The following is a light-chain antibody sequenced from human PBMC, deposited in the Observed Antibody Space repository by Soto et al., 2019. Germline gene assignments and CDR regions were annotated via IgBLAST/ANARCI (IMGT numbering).Light chain of an antibody. CDR2: DVY. V-gene: IGLV2-11*01. J-gene: IGLJ3*02. Sequence: QSVLTQSRSVSGSPGQSVTISCTGTSSDVSWYQHHPGKAPELMIYDVYKRPSGVPGRFSGSKSGNTASLTISGLQAEDEADYYCSSYAGRHVWVFGGGTKLTVL. CDR3: SSYAGRHVWV. CDR1: SSDV.